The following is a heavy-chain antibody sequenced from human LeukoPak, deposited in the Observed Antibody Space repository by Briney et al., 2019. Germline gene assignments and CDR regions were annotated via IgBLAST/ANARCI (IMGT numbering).Heavy chain of an antibody. J-gene: IGHJ6*03. D-gene: IGHD5-18*01. V-gene: IGHV1-69*06. Sequence: SLKVSCQASGGSFSSYAISWVRQAPGQGLEWMGRIIPIFGTANYAQKFQGRVTITADIVASTAYMELTSLTSGDTAVYFCAKQGAARQDYYMDVWGNGTTVSVS. CDR1: GGSFSSYA. CDR2: IIPIFGTA. CDR3: AKQGAARQDYYMDV.